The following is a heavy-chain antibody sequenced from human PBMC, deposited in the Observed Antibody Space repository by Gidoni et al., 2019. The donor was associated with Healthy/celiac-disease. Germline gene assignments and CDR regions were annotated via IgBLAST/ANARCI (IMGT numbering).Heavy chain of an antibody. CDR1: GFTFRSYA. V-gene: IGHV3-23*01. Sequence: EVQLLESGVGLVQPGGSLRLSCAASGFTFRSYAMSWVRQAPGKGLGWVSAISGSGSSTYYADSVKDRFTISRDNSKNTLYLQMNSLRAEDTAVYYCAKEIKRAAAGTLAFDYWGQGTLVTVSS. D-gene: IGHD6-13*01. CDR3: AKEIKRAAAGTLAFDY. CDR2: ISGSGSST. J-gene: IGHJ4*02.